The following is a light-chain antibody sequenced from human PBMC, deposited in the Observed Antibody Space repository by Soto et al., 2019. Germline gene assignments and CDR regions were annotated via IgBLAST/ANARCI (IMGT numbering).Light chain of an antibody. V-gene: IGLV2-14*01. CDR1: SSDVGGYNY. CDR3: SSYTSSSLHV. J-gene: IGLJ1*01. CDR2: DVS. Sequence: QSVLTQPASVSGSPGQSITISCTGTSSDVGGYNYVSWYQQHPGKAPKLMIYDVSNRPSGVSNRFSGSKSGSTASLTISGLQAEDEADYYCSSYTSSSLHVFGPGTKVTV.